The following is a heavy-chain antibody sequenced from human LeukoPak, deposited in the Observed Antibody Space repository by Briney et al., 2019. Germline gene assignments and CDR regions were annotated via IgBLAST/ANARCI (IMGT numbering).Heavy chain of an antibody. J-gene: IGHJ4*02. CDR2: IRYDGSNK. CDR3: AKDKDPWKSTSISDFEY. Sequence: GGSLRLSCAASGFTFSTYGMHWDRQAPGRGLEWVAFIRYDGSNKYYADSVKGRFTISRDNSKNTLYLQMNSLRAEDTAVYFCAKDKDPWKSTSISDFEYWGQGTLVTVSS. V-gene: IGHV3-30*02. CDR1: GFTFSTYG. D-gene: IGHD1-1*01.